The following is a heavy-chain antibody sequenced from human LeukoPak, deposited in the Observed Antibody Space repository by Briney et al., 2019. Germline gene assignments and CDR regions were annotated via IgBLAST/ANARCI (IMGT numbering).Heavy chain of an antibody. CDR3: ARASDSSGWYRLDY. CDR2: IIPILGIA. J-gene: IGHJ4*02. V-gene: IGHV1-69*04. Sequence: ASVKVSCKASGGTFSSYAISWVRQAPGQGLEWMGRIIPILGIANYAQKFQGRVTITADKSTSTAYMELSSLRSEDTAVYYCARASDSSGWYRLDYWGQGTLVTVSS. CDR1: GGTFSSYA. D-gene: IGHD6-19*01.